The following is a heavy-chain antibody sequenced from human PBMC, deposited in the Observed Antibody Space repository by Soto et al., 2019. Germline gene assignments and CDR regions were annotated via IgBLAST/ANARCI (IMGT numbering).Heavy chain of an antibody. V-gene: IGHV1-46*01. CDR1: GYTFTNYY. Sequence: ASVKVSCKASGYTFTNYYIHWVRQAPGQGLEWLGIIRPSGGRTEYAQRFQGRVTMTRDTSTSTVYMELTSLASGDTAVYYCAREPNESYYFDYWGQGTLVTVSS. J-gene: IGHJ4*02. CDR3: AREPNESYYFDY. CDR2: IRPSGGRT. D-gene: IGHD5-18*01.